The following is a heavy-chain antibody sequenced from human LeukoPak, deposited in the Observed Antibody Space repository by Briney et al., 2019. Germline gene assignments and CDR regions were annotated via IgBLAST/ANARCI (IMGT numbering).Heavy chain of an antibody. D-gene: IGHD2/OR15-2a*01. CDR1: GFSFSSYA. V-gene: IGHV3-23*01. CDR2: IGAPGDDT. CDR3: AKDSAKKYDDY. Sequence: GGSLRLSCAASGFSFSSYAMSWFRQAPGKGLEWVSSIGAPGDDTYYADSVKGRFTISSDNSKNTLYLQMNSLRAEDTAVYYCAKDSAKKYDDYWGQGTLVTVSS. J-gene: IGHJ4*02.